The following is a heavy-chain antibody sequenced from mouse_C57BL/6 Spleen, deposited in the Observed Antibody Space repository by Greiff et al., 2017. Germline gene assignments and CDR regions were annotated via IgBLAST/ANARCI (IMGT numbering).Heavy chain of an antibody. CDR1: GYAFTNYL. CDR2: INPGSGGT. V-gene: IGHV1-54*01. D-gene: IGHD1-1*01. J-gene: IGHJ2*01. CDR3: SRLYYYGGNYFGY. Sequence: VQLQQSGAELVRPGTSVKVSCKASGYAFTNYLIEWVKQRPGQGLEWIGVINPGSGGTNYNEKFKGKATLTADKSSSTAYMQLSSLTSEDSAVYFCSRLYYYGGNYFGYWGTGTTLTVSS.